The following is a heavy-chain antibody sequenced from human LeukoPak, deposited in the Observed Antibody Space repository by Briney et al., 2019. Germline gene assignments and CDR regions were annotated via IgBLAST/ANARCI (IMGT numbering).Heavy chain of an antibody. D-gene: IGHD3-10*01. CDR2: IYYSGST. CDR1: GGSISSYY. V-gene: IGHV4-59*08. CDR3: ASLITMVRGVSSSDY. J-gene: IGHJ4*02. Sequence: SETLSLTCTVSGGSISSYYWSWIRQPPGKGLEWIGYIYYSGSTNYNPSLKSRVTISVDTSKNQFSLKLSSVTAADTAVYYCASLITMVRGVSSSDYWGQGTLVTVSS.